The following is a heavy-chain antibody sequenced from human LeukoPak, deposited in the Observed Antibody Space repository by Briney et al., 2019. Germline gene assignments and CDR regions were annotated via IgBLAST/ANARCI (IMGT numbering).Heavy chain of an antibody. V-gene: IGHV4-34*01. CDR1: GGSFSAYY. J-gene: IGHJ5*02. CDR3: ARPRGYSYGQRWFDP. Sequence: PSETLSLTCAVYGGSFSAYYWSWIRQPPGEGLEWIGEINHSGSTYYNPSLKSRVTISVDTSKNQFSLKLSSVTAADTAVYYCARPRGYSYGQRWFDPWGQGTLVTVSS. D-gene: IGHD5-18*01. CDR2: INHSGST.